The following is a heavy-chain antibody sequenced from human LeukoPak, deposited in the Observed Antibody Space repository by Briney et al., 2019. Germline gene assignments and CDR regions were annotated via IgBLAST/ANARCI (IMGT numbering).Heavy chain of an antibody. CDR2: FDPEGDEA. D-gene: IGHD3-3*01. V-gene: IGHV1-24*01. J-gene: IGHJ6*03. CDR1: GYTLTELS. Sequence: ASVKVSCKVSGYTLTELSMHWVRQTPGKGLEWMGGFDPEGDEAIYAQKFQGRVTMTEDTSTDTAYMELSSLRSEDTAVYYCATASGYYNYYYYMDVWGKGTTVTVSS. CDR3: ATASGYYNYYYYMDV.